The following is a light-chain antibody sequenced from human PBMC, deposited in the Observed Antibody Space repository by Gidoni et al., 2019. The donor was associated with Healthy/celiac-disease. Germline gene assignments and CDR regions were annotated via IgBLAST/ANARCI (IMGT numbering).Light chain of an antibody. Sequence: IVLTQSPGTLSLSPGERATLPCRASQSVSSSYLAWYQQKPGQAPRLLIYGASSRATGIPDRFSGSGSGTDFTLTISRLEPEDFAVYYCQQYGSSLLTFGQGTKVEIK. V-gene: IGKV3-20*01. J-gene: IGKJ1*01. CDR3: QQYGSSLLT. CDR2: GAS. CDR1: QSVSSSY.